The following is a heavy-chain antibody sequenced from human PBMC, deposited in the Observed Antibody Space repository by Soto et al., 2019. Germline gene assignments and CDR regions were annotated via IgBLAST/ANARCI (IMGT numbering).Heavy chain of an antibody. D-gene: IGHD6-19*01. CDR2: INPNSGGT. CDR1: GYTVTGYY. CDR3: ASGSSGWYAQYFQH. Sequence: AAVNVSCKASGYTVTGYYMHGVRQAPGQGREWMGWINPNSGGTNYAQKFQGRVTMTRDTSISTAYMELSRLRSDDTAVYYCASGSSGWYAQYFQHWGQGTLVTVSS. V-gene: IGHV1-2*02. J-gene: IGHJ1*01.